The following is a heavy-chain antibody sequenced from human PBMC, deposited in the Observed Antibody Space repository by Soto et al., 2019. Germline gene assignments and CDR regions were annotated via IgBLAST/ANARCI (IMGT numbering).Heavy chain of an antibody. J-gene: IGHJ4*02. D-gene: IGHD6-19*01. CDR3: ARDSSDWSRDY. V-gene: IGHV3-7*01. CDR2: INGDGSEV. Sequence: GGSLRLSXTASGFSFSSHWMTWVRQAPGKGLVWVANINGDGSEVYHVDSVKGRFTVSRDNTKNSVYLQMNNLGVEDTAVYYCARDSSDWSRDYWGQGTLVTVSS. CDR1: GFSFSSHW.